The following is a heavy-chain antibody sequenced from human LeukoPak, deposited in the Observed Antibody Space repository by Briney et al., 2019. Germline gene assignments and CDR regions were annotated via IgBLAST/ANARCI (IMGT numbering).Heavy chain of an antibody. J-gene: IGHJ5*02. V-gene: IGHV4-59*10. CDR3: ARDHYEVLRLVRASNWFDP. CDR2: IYTSGST. D-gene: IGHD3-10*01. Sequence: SETLSLTCAVYGGSFSGYYWSWIRQPPGKGLEWIGRIYTSGSTNYNPSLKSRVTMSVDTSKNQFSLKLSSVTAADTAVYYCARDHYEVLRLVRASNWFDPWGQGTLVTVSS. CDR1: GGSFSGYY.